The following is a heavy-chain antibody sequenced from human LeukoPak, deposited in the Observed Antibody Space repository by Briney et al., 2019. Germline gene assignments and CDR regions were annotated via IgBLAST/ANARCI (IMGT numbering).Heavy chain of an antibody. J-gene: IGHJ6*02. Sequence: GGSLRLSCAASGFTFSSYAMHWVRQAPGKGLEWVAVISYDGSNKYYADSVKGRFTISRDNSKNTLYLQMNSLRAEDTAVYYCATDGEVQLLRHHYYYGMDVWGQGTTVTVSS. D-gene: IGHD1-1*01. CDR2: ISYDGSNK. CDR3: ATDGEVQLLRHHYYYGMDV. CDR1: GFTFSSYA. V-gene: IGHV3-30-3*01.